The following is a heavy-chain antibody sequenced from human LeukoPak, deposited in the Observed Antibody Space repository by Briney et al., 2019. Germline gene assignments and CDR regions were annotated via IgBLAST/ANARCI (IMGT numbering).Heavy chain of an antibody. V-gene: IGHV3-11*03. CDR3: ATLPLRDAFDI. Sequence: GGSLRLSCAASGFTFSDYYMSWIRQAPGKGLEWVSYISSSSSYTNYADSVKGRFTISRGNAKNSLYLQMNSLRAEDTAVYYCATLPLRDAFDIWGQGTMVTVSS. CDR1: GFTFSDYY. D-gene: IGHD4-17*01. CDR2: ISSSSSYT. J-gene: IGHJ3*02.